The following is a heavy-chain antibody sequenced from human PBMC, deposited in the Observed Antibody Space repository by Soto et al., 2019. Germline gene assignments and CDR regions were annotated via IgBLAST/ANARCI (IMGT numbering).Heavy chain of an antibody. Sequence: ASVKVSCKASGYTFTSYGISWVRQAPGQGLEWMGWISAYNGNTNYAQKLQGRVTMTTDTSTSTAYMELRSLGSDDTAVYYCARGLLGYCSGGSCHFDYWGQGTLVTVSS. V-gene: IGHV1-18*01. CDR1: GYTFTSYG. CDR2: ISAYNGNT. D-gene: IGHD2-15*01. J-gene: IGHJ4*02. CDR3: ARGLLGYCSGGSCHFDY.